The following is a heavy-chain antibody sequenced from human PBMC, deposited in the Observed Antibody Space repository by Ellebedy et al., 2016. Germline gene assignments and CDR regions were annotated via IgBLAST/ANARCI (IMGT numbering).Heavy chain of an antibody. CDR2: IYTTGNA. D-gene: IGHD3-16*01. CDR3: ATLTIPGGSDS. CDR1: GDSIISVAFY. Sequence: SETLSLTXTVSGDSIISVAFYWIWVRQPAGKGLEWIGRIYTTGNAIYNPSLKSRITMSVDTSRNHFSMELRSVTAADTAVYYCATLTIPGGSDSWGQGILVTVSS. J-gene: IGHJ4*02. V-gene: IGHV4-61*02.